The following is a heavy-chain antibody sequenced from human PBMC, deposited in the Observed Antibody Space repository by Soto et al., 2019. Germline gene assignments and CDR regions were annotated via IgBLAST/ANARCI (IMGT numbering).Heavy chain of an antibody. CDR3: ARAWTDYYDSSGYGHGEFDY. CDR1: GGSISSGDYY. D-gene: IGHD3-22*01. V-gene: IGHV4-30-4*01. J-gene: IGHJ4*02. Sequence: QVQLQESGPGLVKPSQTLSLTCTVSGGSISSGDYYWSWIRQPPGKGLEWIGYIYYSGSTYYNPSLKSRVTISVDTSKIQFSLKLSSVTAADTAVYYCARAWTDYYDSSGYGHGEFDYWGQGTLVTVSS. CDR2: IYYSGST.